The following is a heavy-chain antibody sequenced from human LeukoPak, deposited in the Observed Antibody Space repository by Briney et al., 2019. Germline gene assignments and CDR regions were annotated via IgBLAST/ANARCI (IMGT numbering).Heavy chain of an antibody. CDR2: ISGSGGST. J-gene: IGHJ5*02. CDR1: GFTFSSYA. CDR3: AKAPGSSIRYNWFDP. Sequence: PGGSLRLSCAASGFTFSSYAMSWVRQAPGKGLEWVSAISGSGGSTYYADSVKGRFTISRDNSKNTLYLQMNSLRAEDTAVYYCAKAPGSSIRYNWFDPWGQGTLVTVSS. D-gene: IGHD1-14*01. V-gene: IGHV3-23*01.